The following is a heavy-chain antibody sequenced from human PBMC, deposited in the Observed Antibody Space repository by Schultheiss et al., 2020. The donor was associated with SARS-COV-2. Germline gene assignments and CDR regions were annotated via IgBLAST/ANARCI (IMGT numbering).Heavy chain of an antibody. V-gene: IGHV3-33*01. D-gene: IGHD3-22*01. J-gene: IGHJ4*02. CDR2: IWYDGSNK. CDR1: GFTFSSYG. Sequence: GESLKISCAASGFTFSSYGMHWVRQAPGKGLEWVAVIWYDGSNKYYADSVKGRFTISRDNSKNTLYLQMNSLRAEDTAVYYCARSYYYDSSGYFHWGQGTLVTVSS. CDR3: ARSYYYDSSGYFH.